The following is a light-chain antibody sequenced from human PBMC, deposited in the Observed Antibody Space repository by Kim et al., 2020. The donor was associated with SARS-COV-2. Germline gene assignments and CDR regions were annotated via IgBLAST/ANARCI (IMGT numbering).Light chain of an antibody. Sequence: GQSITISCTGTSSDVDYYNSVSWYQQQPGKDPKLIMYDVSERASGVSNRFSGSQCGDTASLTISGLRAEDEADYYCSSHTTSSTYVFGSGTKVTVL. CDR3: SSHTTSSTYV. CDR1: SSDVDYYNS. J-gene: IGLJ1*01. V-gene: IGLV2-14*03. CDR2: DVS.